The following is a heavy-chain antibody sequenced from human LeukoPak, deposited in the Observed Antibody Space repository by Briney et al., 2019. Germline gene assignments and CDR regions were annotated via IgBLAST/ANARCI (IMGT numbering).Heavy chain of an antibody. Sequence: SETLSLTSTVSGGSINSYYWSWIRQPAGKGLEWIGRIYSSGSTTYNPSLKSRVTISVDTSKNQFSLRLSSVTAADTAVYYCARVQYLRTDWFDPWGQGTLVTVSS. V-gene: IGHV4-4*07. J-gene: IGHJ5*02. CDR1: GGSINSYY. CDR2: IYSSGST. D-gene: IGHD2-2*01. CDR3: ARVQYLRTDWFDP.